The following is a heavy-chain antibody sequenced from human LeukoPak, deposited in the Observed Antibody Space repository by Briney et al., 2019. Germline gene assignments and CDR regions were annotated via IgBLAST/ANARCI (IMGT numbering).Heavy chain of an antibody. J-gene: IGHJ4*02. V-gene: IGHV2-5*02. CDR1: GFSLSTSGVG. CDR3: AHSGVPNYYDSSGYHGGFDY. CDR2: IYWDDDK. D-gene: IGHD3-22*01. Sequence: SGPTLVNPTQTLTLTCTFSGFSLSTSGVGVGWIRQPPGKALEWLALIYWDDDKRYSPSLKSRLTITKDTSKNQVVLTMTNMDPVDTATYYCAHSGVPNYYDSSGYHGGFDYWGQGTLVTVSS.